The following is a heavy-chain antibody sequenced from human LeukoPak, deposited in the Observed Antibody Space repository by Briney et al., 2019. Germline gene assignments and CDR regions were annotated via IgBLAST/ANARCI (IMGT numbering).Heavy chain of an antibody. CDR1: GYTFTSYH. Sequence: ASVRVSCKASGYTFTSYHINWVRQATGQGLEWMGWVDPHTGNTGYAEKFQGRVTMVRNTSISTAYMELSGLRSEDTAVYFCTRVFAGDEIGFWGQGTQVIVSS. CDR3: TRVFAGDEIGF. D-gene: IGHD3-3*01. CDR2: VDPHTGNT. V-gene: IGHV1-8*01. J-gene: IGHJ4*02.